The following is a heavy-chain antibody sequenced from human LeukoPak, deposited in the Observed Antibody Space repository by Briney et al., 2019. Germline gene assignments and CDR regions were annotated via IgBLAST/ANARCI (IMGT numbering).Heavy chain of an antibody. CDR1: GFTFGSYS. J-gene: IGHJ4*02. CDR2: ISSSSSTI. D-gene: IGHD5-18*01. V-gene: IGHV3-48*01. CDR3: AREPSYGLDY. Sequence: GGSLRLSCAASGFTFGSYSMNWVRQAPGKGLEWVSYISSSSSTIYYADSVKGRFTISRDNAKNSLYLQMNSLRAEDTAVYYCAREPSYGLDYWGQGTLVTVSS.